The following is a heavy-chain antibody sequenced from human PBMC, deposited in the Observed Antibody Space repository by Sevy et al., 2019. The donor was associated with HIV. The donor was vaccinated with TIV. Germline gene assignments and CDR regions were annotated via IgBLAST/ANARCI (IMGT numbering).Heavy chain of an antibody. D-gene: IGHD3-16*01. CDR3: ARDRRGGYFDY. CDR1: GFTFSSYW. J-gene: IGHJ4*02. Sequence: GGSLRLSCAASGFTFSSYWMSWVRQAPGKGLEWVANIKQDGSEKYYVDSVKGRFTISRDNAKNSLYLQMNSLRAEDMAVYYCARDRRGGYFDYWGQGTLVTVSS. V-gene: IGHV3-7*01. CDR2: IKQDGSEK.